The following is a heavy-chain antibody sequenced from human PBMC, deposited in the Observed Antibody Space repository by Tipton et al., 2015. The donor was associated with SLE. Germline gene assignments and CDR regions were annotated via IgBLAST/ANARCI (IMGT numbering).Heavy chain of an antibody. J-gene: IGHJ6*02. CDR1: GGSFSGYY. CDR3: ARSHYYYGMDV. CDR2: INHSGST. Sequence: TLSLTCAVYGGSFSGYYWSWIRQPPGKGLEYIGEINHSGSTYYNPSLKSRVTISVDTSKNQFSLKLSSVTAADTAMYYCARSHYYYGMDVWGQGTTVTVSS. V-gene: IGHV4-34*01.